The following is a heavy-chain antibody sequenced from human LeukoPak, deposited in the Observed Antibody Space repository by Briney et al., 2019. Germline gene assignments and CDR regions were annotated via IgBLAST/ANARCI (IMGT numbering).Heavy chain of an antibody. CDR3: ARVLRRQWLDSYYYYYYMDV. V-gene: IGHV4-59*01. J-gene: IGHJ6*03. CDR1: GGSISSYY. D-gene: IGHD6-19*01. Sequence: SETLSLTCTVSGGSISSYYWSWIRQPPGKGLEWIGYIYYSGSTNYNPSLKSRVTISVDTSKNQFSLKLSSVTAADTAVYYCARVLRRQWLDSYYYYYYMDVWGKGTTVTISS. CDR2: IYYSGST.